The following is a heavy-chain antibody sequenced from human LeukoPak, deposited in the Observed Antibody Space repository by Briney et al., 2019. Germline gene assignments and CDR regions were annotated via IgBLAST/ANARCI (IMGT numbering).Heavy chain of an antibody. CDR1: GGSISSYY. J-gene: IGHJ4*02. CDR2: IYHSGST. Sequence: SETLSLTCTVSGGSISSYYWSWIRQPPGKGLEWIGSIYHSGSTYYNPSLKSRVTISVDTSKNQFSLKLSSVTAADTAVYYCARGVLSSGWYEKFDYWGQGTLVTVSS. CDR3: ARGVLSSGWYEKFDY. V-gene: IGHV4-59*08. D-gene: IGHD6-19*01.